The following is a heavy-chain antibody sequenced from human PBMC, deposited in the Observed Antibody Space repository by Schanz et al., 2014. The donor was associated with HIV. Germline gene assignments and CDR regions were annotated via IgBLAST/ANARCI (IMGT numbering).Heavy chain of an antibody. Sequence: VRLLESGGGVVQPGRSLRLSCAASGFTFSTCGMHWVRQAPGKGLECVAFIWYDGSNKYYADSVKGRFTISRDNSKNTLYLQMNSLRGEDTAVYYCATAAVTDYSDNWGQGTLVTVSS. V-gene: IGHV3-33*08. J-gene: IGHJ4*02. D-gene: IGHD4-17*01. CDR3: ATAAVTDYSDN. CDR2: IWYDGSNK. CDR1: GFTFSTCG.